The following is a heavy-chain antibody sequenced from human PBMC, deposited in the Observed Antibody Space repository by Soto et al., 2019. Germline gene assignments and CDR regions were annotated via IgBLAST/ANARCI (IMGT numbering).Heavy chain of an antibody. D-gene: IGHD3-10*01. V-gene: IGHV3-33*01. CDR2: IWYDGTNK. J-gene: IGHJ6*01. CDR1: GFTFSSYG. Sequence: QVQLVESGGGVVQPGRSLRLSCAASGFTFSSYGMHWVRQAPGKGLEWVAVIWYDGTNKYYADSVKGRFTISRDNSKNTLYLQMNTLRAEATSVYYCARDITMVRGVIAPYYYGMDVWGQATTVTVSS. CDR3: ARDITMVRGVIAPYYYGMDV.